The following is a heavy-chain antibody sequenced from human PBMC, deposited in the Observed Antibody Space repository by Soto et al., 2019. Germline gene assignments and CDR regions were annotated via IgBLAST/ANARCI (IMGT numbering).Heavy chain of an antibody. CDR3: ARLQLDWNYPEGGFDY. Sequence: QVQLQESGPGLVKPSETLSLTCTVSGGSISSYYWSWIRQPPGKGLEWIGYIYYSGSTNYNPSLKSRVTISVDTSKNQFSLKLSSVTAADTAVYYCARLQLDWNYPEGGFDYWGQGTLVTVSS. CDR1: GGSISSYY. J-gene: IGHJ4*02. CDR2: IYYSGST. D-gene: IGHD1-7*01. V-gene: IGHV4-59*08.